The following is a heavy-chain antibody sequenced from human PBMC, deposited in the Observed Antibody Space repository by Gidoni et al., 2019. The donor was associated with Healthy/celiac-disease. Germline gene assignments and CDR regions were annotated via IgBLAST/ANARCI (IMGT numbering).Heavy chain of an antibody. V-gene: IGHV2-5*01. D-gene: IGHD3-9*01. J-gene: IGHJ4*02. Sequence: QITLKESGPTLVKPTQTLTLTCTFSGFSLSTSGVGVGGIRQPPGKALEWLALIYWNDDKRYSPSLKSRLTITKDTSKNQVVLTMTNMDPVDTATYYCAHSIIRDDILTGYYYLDYWGQGTLVTVSS. CDR2: IYWNDDK. CDR1: GFSLSTSGVG. CDR3: AHSIIRDDILTGYYYLDY.